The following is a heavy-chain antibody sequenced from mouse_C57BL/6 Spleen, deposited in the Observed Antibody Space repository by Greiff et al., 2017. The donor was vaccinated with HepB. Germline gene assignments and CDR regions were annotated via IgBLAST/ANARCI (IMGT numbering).Heavy chain of an antibody. CDR1: GFTFSDAW. V-gene: IGHV6-6*01. Sequence: EVKLVESGGGLVQPGGSMKLSCAASGFTFSDAWMDWVRQSPEKGLEWVAEIRNKANNHATYYAESVKGRFTISRDDSKSSVYLQMNSLRAEDTGIYYCTRRPSPTYYFDYWGQGTTLTVSS. CDR2: IRNKANNHAT. CDR3: TRRPSPTYYFDY. J-gene: IGHJ2*01.